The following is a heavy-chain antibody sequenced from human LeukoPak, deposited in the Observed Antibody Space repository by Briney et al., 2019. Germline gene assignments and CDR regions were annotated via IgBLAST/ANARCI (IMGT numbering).Heavy chain of an antibody. Sequence: PGGSLRLSCAASGFTFSSYGMHWVRQAPGKGLEWVAVISYDGSNKYYADSVKGRFTISRDNSKNTLYLQMNSLRAEDTAVYYCARELPLYYDILTGTLDYWGQGTLVTVSS. CDR2: ISYDGSNK. V-gene: IGHV3-30*03. J-gene: IGHJ4*02. CDR3: ARELPLYYDILTGTLDY. CDR1: GFTFSSYG. D-gene: IGHD3-9*01.